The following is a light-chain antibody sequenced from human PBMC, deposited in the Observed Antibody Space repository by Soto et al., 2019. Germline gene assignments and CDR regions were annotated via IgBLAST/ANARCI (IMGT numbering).Light chain of an antibody. Sequence: IVLTQSPATLSLWPGETAILSCRASQTVSSYLSWYQHKPGQAPRLLIYDASKRAPGIPARFSGSGSGTDFPLTISSLDPEDFAVYYCQRRSTSITFGQGTRLEIE. J-gene: IGKJ5*01. V-gene: IGKV3-11*01. CDR3: QRRSTSIT. CDR2: DAS. CDR1: QTVSSY.